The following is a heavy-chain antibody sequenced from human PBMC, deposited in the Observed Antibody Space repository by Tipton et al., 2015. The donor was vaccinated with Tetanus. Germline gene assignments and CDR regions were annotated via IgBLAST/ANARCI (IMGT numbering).Heavy chain of an antibody. CDR3: ARVPDQWIQLWPLPAYGMDV. V-gene: IGHV4-59*01. CDR1: GGSISSYY. Sequence: TLSLTCTVSGGSISSYYWSWIRQPPGKGLEWIGYIYYSGSTNYNPSLKSRVTISVDTSKNQFSLKLSSVTAADTAVYYCARVPDQWIQLWPLPAYGMDVWGQGTTVTVSS. J-gene: IGHJ6*02. D-gene: IGHD5-18*01. CDR2: IYYSGST.